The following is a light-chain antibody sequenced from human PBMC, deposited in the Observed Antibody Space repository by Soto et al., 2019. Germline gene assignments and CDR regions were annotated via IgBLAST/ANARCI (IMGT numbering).Light chain of an antibody. CDR2: GAS. V-gene: IGKV3-20*01. Sequence: EIVLTQSPGTLSSSPGERATLSCRASQSVSSSYLDWYQQKPGQAPRLLIYGASSRATGIPDRFSGSGSGTDFTLTISRLEPEDFAVYYCQQDGSSPPWTFGQGTKVEIK. J-gene: IGKJ1*01. CDR3: QQDGSSPPWT. CDR1: QSVSSSY.